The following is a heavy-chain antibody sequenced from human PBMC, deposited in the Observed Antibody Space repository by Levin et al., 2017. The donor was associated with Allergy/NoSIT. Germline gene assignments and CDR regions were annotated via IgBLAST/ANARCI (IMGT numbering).Heavy chain of an antibody. CDR3: ARGDCSATSCLGY. CDR1: GFTFSRRW. V-gene: IGHV3-74*01. Sequence: GESLKISCAASGFTFSRRWMHWVRQAPGKGLEWVSQINNDGSSTNYADSVKGRFTISRDNARNTLFLQISNLRAEDTAVSYCARGDCSATSCLGYWGQGTLVTVSS. J-gene: IGHJ4*02. CDR2: INNDGSST. D-gene: IGHD2-2*01.